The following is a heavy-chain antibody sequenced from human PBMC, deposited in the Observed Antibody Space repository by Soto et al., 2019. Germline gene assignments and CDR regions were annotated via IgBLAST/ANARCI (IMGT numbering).Heavy chain of an antibody. CDR2: IYSGGST. CDR3: ARGEQVIASNPSNYYFDY. D-gene: IGHD1-1*01. J-gene: IGHJ4*02. CDR1: GFTVSDNY. V-gene: IGHV3-53*01. Sequence: GGSLRLSCAASGFTVSDNYMSWVRQAPGKGLEWVSVIYSGGSTYYADSVKGRFTISRDNSKNTLYLQMNSLRGEDTAVYYCARGEQVIASNPSNYYFDYWAQGTLVNVSS.